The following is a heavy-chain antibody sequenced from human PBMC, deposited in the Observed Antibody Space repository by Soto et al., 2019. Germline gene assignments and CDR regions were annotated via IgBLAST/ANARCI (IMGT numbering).Heavy chain of an antibody. J-gene: IGHJ6*02. CDR2: IYPGDSDT. V-gene: IGHV5-51*01. Sequence: GESLKISCKGSGYSFTSYWIGWVRQMPGKGLEWMGIIYPGDSDTRYSPSFQGQVTISADKSISTAYLQWSSLKASDTAMYYCARRTMVRVVITPPYYYYGMDGWGQGIMVTVSS. CDR1: GYSFTSYW. D-gene: IGHD3-10*01. CDR3: ARRTMVRVVITPPYYYYGMDG.